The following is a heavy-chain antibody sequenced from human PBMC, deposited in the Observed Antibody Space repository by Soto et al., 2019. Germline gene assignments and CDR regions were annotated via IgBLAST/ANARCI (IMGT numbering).Heavy chain of an antibody. V-gene: IGHV1-69*01. D-gene: IGHD3-22*01. CDR2: IIPIFGTA. CDR1: GGTFSSYA. CDR3: ARDRAYYDSSGYYYGHYYYCMDV. Sequence: QVQLVQSGAEVKKPGSSVKVSCKDSGGTFSSYAISWVRQAPGQGLEWMGGIIPIFGTANYAQKFQGRVTITADESTSTAYMELSSLRSEDTAVYYCARDRAYYDSSGYYYGHYYYCMDVWGQGPTVTVSS. J-gene: IGHJ6*02.